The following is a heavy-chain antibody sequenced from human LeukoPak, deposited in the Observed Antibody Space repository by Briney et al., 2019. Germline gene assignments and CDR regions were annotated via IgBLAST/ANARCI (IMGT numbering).Heavy chain of an antibody. D-gene: IGHD5-24*01. J-gene: IGHJ6*02. CDR3: ARQMSTTKYYYYYYGMDV. Sequence: GESLKISCEGSGYFFNSYWIAWVRQMPGKGLEWMGIIYPGDSDTRYSPSFQGQVTISADKSISTAYLQWSSLKASDTAMYYCARQMSTTKYYYYYYGMDVWGQGTTVTVSS. CDR1: GYFFNSYW. V-gene: IGHV5-51*01. CDR2: IYPGDSDT.